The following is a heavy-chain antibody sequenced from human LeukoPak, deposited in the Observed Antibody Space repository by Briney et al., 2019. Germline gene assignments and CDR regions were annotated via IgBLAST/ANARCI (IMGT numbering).Heavy chain of an antibody. CDR3: ARQKYYYGSESFYPFDY. CDR1: GGSIRSSYYY. V-gene: IGHV4-39*01. CDR2: IYDSGST. D-gene: IGHD3-10*01. J-gene: IGHJ4*02. Sequence: SETLSLTCTVSGGSIRSSYYYWGWIRQPPGKGLEWIGSIYDSGSTYYNPSLKSRVTISVDTSKNQFSLKLNSVTAADTAVYYCARQKYYYGSESFYPFDYWGQGTLVTASS.